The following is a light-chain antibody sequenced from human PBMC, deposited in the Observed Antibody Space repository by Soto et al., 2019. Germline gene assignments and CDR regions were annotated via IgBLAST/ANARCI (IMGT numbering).Light chain of an antibody. CDR3: QQYGSSAPIT. CDR2: DTS. J-gene: IGKJ5*01. Sequence: EIVMTQSPATLSVSPGERATLSCRASQSVSIKLAWYQQKPGQAPRLLIYDTSTRATGIPARFSGSGSGTEFTLTISRLEPEDFALYYCQQYGSSAPITFGQGTRLEIK. CDR1: QSVSIK. V-gene: IGKV3-15*01.